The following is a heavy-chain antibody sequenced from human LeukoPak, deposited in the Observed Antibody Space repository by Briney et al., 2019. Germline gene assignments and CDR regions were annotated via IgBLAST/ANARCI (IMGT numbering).Heavy chain of an antibody. J-gene: IGHJ4*02. V-gene: IGHV3-23*01. D-gene: IGHD4-17*01. Sequence: PGGSLRLSCAASGFTFSSYAMSWVRQAPGKGLEWVSAISGSGGSTYYADSVKGRFTTSRDNSKNTLYLQMNSLRAEDTAVYYCAKDKDGEEYYFDYWGQGTLVTVSS. CDR1: GFTFSSYA. CDR2: ISGSGGST. CDR3: AKDKDGEEYYFDY.